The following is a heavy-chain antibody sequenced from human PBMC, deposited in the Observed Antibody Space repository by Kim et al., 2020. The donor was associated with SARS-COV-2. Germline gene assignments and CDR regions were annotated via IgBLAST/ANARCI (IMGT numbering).Heavy chain of an antibody. CDR1: GFTISGYS. Sequence: GGSLRLSCAASGFTISGYSMNWVRQAPGKGLEWVSSISSSRTYIYYADSVKGRFTISRDNAKNSMSLQMNSLRAEDTAVYYCAREGSGGDGPARQNYF. V-gene: IGHV3-21*06. D-gene: IGHD2-15*01. CDR3: AREGSGGDGPARQNYF. CDR2: ISSSRTYI. J-gene: IGHJ1*01.